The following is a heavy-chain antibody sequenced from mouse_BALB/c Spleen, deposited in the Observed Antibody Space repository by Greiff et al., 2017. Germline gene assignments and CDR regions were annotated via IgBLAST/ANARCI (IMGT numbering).Heavy chain of an antibody. CDR3: ARHGVHYYGSFYYAMDY. CDR2: ISNGGGST. Sequence: EVQLVESGGGLVQPGGSLKLSCAASGFTFSSYTMSWVRQTPEKRLEWVAYISNGGGSTYYPDTVKGRFTISRDNAKNTLYLQMSSLKSEDTAMYYCARHGVHYYGSFYYAMDYWGQGTSVTVSS. J-gene: IGHJ4*01. V-gene: IGHV5-12-2*01. CDR1: GFTFSSYT. D-gene: IGHD1-1*01.